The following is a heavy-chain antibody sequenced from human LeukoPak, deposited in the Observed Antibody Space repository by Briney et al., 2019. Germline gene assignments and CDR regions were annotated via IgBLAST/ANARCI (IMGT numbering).Heavy chain of an antibody. J-gene: IGHJ4*02. CDR3: ARGLLVVPWYFDY. CDR1: GGSISSDNW. D-gene: IGHD2-15*01. CDR2: IYYSGST. V-gene: IGHV4-4*02. Sequence: KTSETLSLTCAVSGGSISSDNWWGWVRQPPGKGLEWIGYIYYSGSTNYNPSLKSRVTISVDTSKNQFSLKLSSVTAADTAVYYCARGLLVVPWYFDYWGQGTLVTVSS.